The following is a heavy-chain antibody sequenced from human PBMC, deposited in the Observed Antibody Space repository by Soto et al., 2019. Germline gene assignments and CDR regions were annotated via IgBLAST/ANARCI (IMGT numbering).Heavy chain of an antibody. CDR2: INHSGST. CDR3: ARSYGDYVTGSYYNGLDV. V-gene: IGHV4-34*01. J-gene: IGHJ6*02. D-gene: IGHD4-17*01. Sequence: QVQLQQWGAGLLKTSETLSLTCAVYGGSFSGYYWNWIRQPPGKGLEWIGEINHSGSTNYNSSLKSRGTISVDTSKNQFPLKLSSVTAADTSVYYCARSYGDYVTGSYYNGLDVWGQGTTVTVSS. CDR1: GGSFSGYY.